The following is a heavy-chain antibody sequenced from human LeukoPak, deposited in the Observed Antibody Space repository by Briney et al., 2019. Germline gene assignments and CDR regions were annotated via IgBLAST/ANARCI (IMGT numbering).Heavy chain of an antibody. J-gene: IGHJ4*02. CDR2: SSDSGGGT. CDR3: AKGEKPRPFGGLIDY. V-gene: IGHV3-23*01. CDR1: GVTFSGYA. Sequence: GGSLRLSCAASGVTFSGYAMSWVRQAPGKGLEWVAASSDSGGGTSYTDSVKGRFTISSDNSKNTLYLQMNSLRAEDTAVYYCAKGEKPRPFGGLIDYWRQGPLLTVPS. D-gene: IGHD3-16*02.